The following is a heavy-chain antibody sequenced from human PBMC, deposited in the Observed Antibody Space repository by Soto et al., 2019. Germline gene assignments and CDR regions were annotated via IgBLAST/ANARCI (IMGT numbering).Heavy chain of an antibody. CDR2: INPSGGST. J-gene: IGHJ6*02. CDR1: GYTFTSYY. CDR3: ARDPIYCTNGVCYGSNYYYYGMDV. V-gene: IGHV1-46*01. D-gene: IGHD2-8*01. Sequence: ASVNVYRKAAGYTFTSYYIHRVRQAPGQGLEWMGIINPSGGSTSYAQKFQGRVTMTRDTSTSTVYMELSSLRSEDTAVYYCARDPIYCTNGVCYGSNYYYYGMDVWGQGTTVTVSS.